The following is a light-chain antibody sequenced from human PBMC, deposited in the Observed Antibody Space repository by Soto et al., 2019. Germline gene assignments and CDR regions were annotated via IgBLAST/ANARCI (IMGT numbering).Light chain of an antibody. CDR1: QSVSSN. V-gene: IGKV3-15*01. CDR3: QQYNNWPLT. CDR2: GAS. J-gene: IGKJ4*01. Sequence: EIVMTQSPATLSVSPGERATLSCRASQSVSSNLAWYQQQPGQAPRLLIYGASTRPTGIPARFSGSGSGTEFTLTISSLQSEDFAVYYCQQYNNWPLTFGGGTKVEIK.